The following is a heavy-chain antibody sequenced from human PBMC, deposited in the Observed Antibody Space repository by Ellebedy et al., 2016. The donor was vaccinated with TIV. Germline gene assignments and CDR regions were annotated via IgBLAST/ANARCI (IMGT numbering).Heavy chain of an antibody. J-gene: IGHJ4*02. CDR2: LMPPFSTL. Sequence: AASVKVSCKASGGSFNSFPISWVRQAPGQGLEWMGGLMPPFSTLNYAPKFQGRITITADASTSTAYMELSSLRSDDTAVYYCAITSTLTSAGDYWGQGTLVTVSS. CDR1: GGSFNSFP. CDR3: AITSTLTSAGDY. D-gene: IGHD6-19*01. V-gene: IGHV1-69*13.